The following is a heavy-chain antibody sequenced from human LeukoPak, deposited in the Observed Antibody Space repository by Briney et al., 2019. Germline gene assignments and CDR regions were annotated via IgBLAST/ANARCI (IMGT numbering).Heavy chain of an antibody. J-gene: IGHJ4*02. CDR1: GGSISSYY. V-gene: IGHV4-34*01. Sequence: SETLSLTCTVSGGSISSYYWSWIRQPPGKGLEWIGEINHSGSTNYNPSLKSRVTISVDTSKNQFSLKLSSVTAADTAVYYCARGRLPCYDYWGRGTLVTVSS. D-gene: IGHD2-8*01. CDR3: ARGRLPCYDY. CDR2: INHSGST.